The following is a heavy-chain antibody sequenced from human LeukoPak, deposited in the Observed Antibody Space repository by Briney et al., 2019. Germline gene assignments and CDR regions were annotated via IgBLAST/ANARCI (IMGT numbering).Heavy chain of an antibody. D-gene: IGHD3-10*01. Sequence: GASVKVSCKASGYTFTGYYMHWVRQAPGQGLEWMGWINPNSGGTNYAQKFQGRVTMTRDTSISTAYMELSRLRSDDTAVYYCARAAGVLWFGEFGWFDPWGQGTLVTVSS. CDR1: GYTFTGYY. CDR2: INPNSGGT. V-gene: IGHV1-2*02. J-gene: IGHJ5*02. CDR3: ARAAGVLWFGEFGWFDP.